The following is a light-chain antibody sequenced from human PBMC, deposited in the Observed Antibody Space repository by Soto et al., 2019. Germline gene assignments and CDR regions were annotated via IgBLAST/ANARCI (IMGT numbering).Light chain of an antibody. V-gene: IGKV3-20*01. CDR3: QQYDSWT. CDR1: QSISSPY. Sequence: EIVLTQSPGTPSLSPGERATLSCRASQSISSPYLAWYQQKPGQAPRLLIDGASSRATGVPDRFSGSGSGTDFTLTISRLEPEDFAVYYCQQYDSWTFGQGTKVDIK. J-gene: IGKJ1*01. CDR2: GAS.